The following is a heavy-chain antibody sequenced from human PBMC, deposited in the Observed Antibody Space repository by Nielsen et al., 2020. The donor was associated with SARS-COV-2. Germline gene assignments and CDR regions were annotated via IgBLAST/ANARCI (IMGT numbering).Heavy chain of an antibody. CDR1: GYTFTTYY. V-gene: IGHV1-46*01. D-gene: IGHD1-26*01. Sequence: ASVKVSCKASGYTFTTYYMHWVRQAPGQGLEWMGVIYPSVGSTIYAQKFQGRVTMTRDTSTSTVSMELSSLRSEDTAVYYCARGAWLDPWGQGTLVTVSS. CDR3: ARGAWLDP. CDR2: IYPSVGST. J-gene: IGHJ5*02.